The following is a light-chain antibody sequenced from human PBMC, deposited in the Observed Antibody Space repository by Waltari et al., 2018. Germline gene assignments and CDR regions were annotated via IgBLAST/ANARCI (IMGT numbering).Light chain of an antibody. V-gene: IGLV3-1*01. CDR3: QAWDTSTYHVV. Sequence: SYELTQPPSVSVSPGQTANITCPGANLGDKYACWYQQKPGQSPVLVIYQDYKRPSGIPERFSGSNSGNTATLTVSGTQAMDEADYYCQAWDTSTYHVVFGGGTKLTVL. J-gene: IGLJ2*01. CDR1: NLGDKY. CDR2: QDY.